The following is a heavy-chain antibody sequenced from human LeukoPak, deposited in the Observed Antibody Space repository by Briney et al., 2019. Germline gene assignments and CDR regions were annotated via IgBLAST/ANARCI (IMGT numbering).Heavy chain of an antibody. V-gene: IGHV3-9*01. D-gene: IGHD3-10*01. CDR3: AKSTYGSGSYLDY. Sequence: GGSLRLSCAASGFTFDDYAMHWVRQAPGKGLEWVSGISWNSGSIGYADSVKGRFTISRDNAKNSLYLQMNSLRAEDTALYYCAKSTYGSGSYLDYWGQGTLVTVSS. J-gene: IGHJ4*02. CDR2: ISWNSGSI. CDR1: GFTFDDYA.